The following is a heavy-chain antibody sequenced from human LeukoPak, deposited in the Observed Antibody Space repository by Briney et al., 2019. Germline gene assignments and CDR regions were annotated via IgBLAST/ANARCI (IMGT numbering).Heavy chain of an antibody. CDR3: ARRTTDPTGNYYGAFDI. CDR1: GGSISSYY. Sequence: PSETLSLTCTVSGGSISSYYWSWIRQPPGKGLEWIAYIYYSGSTNYNPSLKSRVTISVDTSKNQFSLKLNSVTAADTAVYYCARRTTDPTGNYYGAFDIWGQGTVVTVSS. D-gene: IGHD3-22*01. CDR2: IYYSGST. J-gene: IGHJ3*02. V-gene: IGHV4-59*12.